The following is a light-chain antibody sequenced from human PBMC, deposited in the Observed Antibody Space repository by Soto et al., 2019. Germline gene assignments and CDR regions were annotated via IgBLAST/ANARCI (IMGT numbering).Light chain of an antibody. CDR1: QNFGSSY. CDR2: DIS. J-gene: IGKJ4*01. Sequence: EVVLTQSPDTVSLSPGERATLSCRASQNFGSSYLAWYQQKPGQAPSLLIYDISARATGIPTRFSGSGSGTEFTLTISSLQSEDFAVYYCQQYNDWPLTFGGGTKVDIK. V-gene: IGKV3D-15*01. CDR3: QQYNDWPLT.